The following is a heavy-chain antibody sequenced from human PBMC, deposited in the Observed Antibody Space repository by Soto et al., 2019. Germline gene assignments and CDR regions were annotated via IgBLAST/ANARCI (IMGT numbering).Heavy chain of an antibody. D-gene: IGHD3-16*02. CDR1: GGTFSSYA. Sequence: SVKVSCKASGGTFSSYAISWVRQAPGQGLEWMGGIIPIFGTANYAQKFQGRVTITADESTSTAYMELSSLRSEDTAVYYCARAPGYVWGSYRPLDYWGQGTLVTVSS. CDR2: IIPIFGTA. V-gene: IGHV1-69*13. CDR3: ARAPGYVWGSYRPLDY. J-gene: IGHJ4*02.